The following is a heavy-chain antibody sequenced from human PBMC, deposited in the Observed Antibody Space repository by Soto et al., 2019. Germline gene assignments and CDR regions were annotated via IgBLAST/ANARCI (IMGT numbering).Heavy chain of an antibody. V-gene: IGHV4-39*01. CDR3: ARAITIFGVPTPGGNWFDP. CDR2: IYYSGST. Sequence: SETLSLTCTVSGGSLSSSSYYWGWIRQPPGKGLEWIGSIYYSGSTYYNPSLKSRVTISVDTSKNQFSLKLSSVTAADTAVYYCARAITIFGVPTPGGNWFDPWGQGTLVTVSS. D-gene: IGHD3-3*01. CDR1: GGSLSSSSYY. J-gene: IGHJ5*02.